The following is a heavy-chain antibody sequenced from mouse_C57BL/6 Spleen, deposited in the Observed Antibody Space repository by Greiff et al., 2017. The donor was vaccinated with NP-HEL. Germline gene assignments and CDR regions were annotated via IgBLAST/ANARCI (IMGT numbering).Heavy chain of an antibody. CDR3: ARSPTGTAY. D-gene: IGHD4-1*02. CDR1: GYTFTSYW. J-gene: IGHJ3*01. V-gene: IGHV1-64*01. Sequence: QLQQSGAELVKPGASVKLSCKASGYTFTSYWMHWVKQRPGQGLEWIGMIHPNSGSTNYNEKFKSKATLTVDKSSSTAYMQLSSLTSEDSAVYYCARSPTGTAYWGQGTLVTVSA. CDR2: IHPNSGST.